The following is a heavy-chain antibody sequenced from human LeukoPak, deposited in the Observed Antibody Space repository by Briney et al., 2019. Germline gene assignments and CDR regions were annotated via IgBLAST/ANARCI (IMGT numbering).Heavy chain of an antibody. Sequence: PSETLSLTCIVSGGSISSYYWSWIRQPPGKGLEWIGYIYYSGSTNYNPSLKSRVTISVDTSKNQFSLKLSSVTAADTAMYYCAREEDSYGMDVWGQGTTVTVSS. CDR2: IYYSGST. V-gene: IGHV4-59*01. CDR3: AREEDSYGMDV. J-gene: IGHJ6*02. CDR1: GGSISSYY.